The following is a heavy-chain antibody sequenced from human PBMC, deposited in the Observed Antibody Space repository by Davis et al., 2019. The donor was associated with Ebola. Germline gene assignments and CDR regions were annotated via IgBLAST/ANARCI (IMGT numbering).Heavy chain of an antibody. CDR2: ISSSSSTI. D-gene: IGHD2-2*01. Sequence: GESLKISCAASGFTFSSYSMNWVRQAPGKGLEWVSYISSSSSTIYYADSVKGRFTISRDNAKNSLYLQMNSLRDEDTAVYYCTYCSSTSCSRGYYYYRDVWGKGTTVTVSS. CDR1: GFTFSSYS. CDR3: TYCSSTSCSRGYYYYRDV. V-gene: IGHV3-48*02. J-gene: IGHJ6*03.